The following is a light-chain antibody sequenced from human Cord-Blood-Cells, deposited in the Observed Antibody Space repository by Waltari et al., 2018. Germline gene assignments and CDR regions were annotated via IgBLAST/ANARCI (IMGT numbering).Light chain of an antibody. J-gene: IGLJ1*01. V-gene: IGLV2-11*01. CDR3: CSYAGSYTYV. CDR1: SSHVGGYNY. CDR2: DVS. Sequence: QSALTQPRSVSASPGQSVTISSTGTSSHVGGYNYVSWYQQHPGKAPKLMIYDVSKRPSGVPDRFSGSKSGNTASLTISGLQAEDEADYCCCSYAGSYTYVFGTGTKVTVL.